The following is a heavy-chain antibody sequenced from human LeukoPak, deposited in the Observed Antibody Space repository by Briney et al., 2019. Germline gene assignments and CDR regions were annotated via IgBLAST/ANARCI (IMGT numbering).Heavy chain of an antibody. V-gene: IGHV3-21*04. J-gene: IGHJ6*03. D-gene: IGHD3-9*01. CDR3: AKSIFDYYMDV. CDR1: GFTFSSYS. CDR2: ISSSSSYI. Sequence: PGGSLRLSCAASGFTFSSYSMNWVRQAPGKGLEWVSSISSSSSYIYYADSVKGRFTISRDNSKNTLYLQMNSLRAEDTAVYYCAKSIFDYYMDVWGKGTTVTISS.